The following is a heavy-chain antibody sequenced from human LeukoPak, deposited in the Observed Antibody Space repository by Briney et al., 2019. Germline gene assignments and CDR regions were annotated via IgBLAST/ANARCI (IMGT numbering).Heavy chain of an antibody. CDR1: GGTFSSYA. D-gene: IGHD3-10*01. CDR2: IIPIFGTA. V-gene: IGHV1-69*01. J-gene: IGHJ4*02. CDR3: ARGTYYYGSGSYYDY. Sequence: SVKVSCKASGGTFSSYAISWVRQAPGQGLEWMGEIIPIFGTANHAQKFQGRVTITADESTSTAYMELSSLRSEDTAVYYCARGTYYYGSGSYYDYWGQGTLVTVSS.